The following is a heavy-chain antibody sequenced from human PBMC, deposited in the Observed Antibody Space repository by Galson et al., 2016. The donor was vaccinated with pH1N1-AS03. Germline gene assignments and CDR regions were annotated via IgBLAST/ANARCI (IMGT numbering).Heavy chain of an antibody. V-gene: IGHV5-51*03. D-gene: IGHD4-23*01. CDR1: GYTFPRYW. J-gene: IGHJ4*02. CDR3: ARLNPYVGDASIGFFDY. CDR2: IYPGDSDT. Sequence: QSGAEVKKPGESLRISCQDSGYTFPRYWIAWVRQMPGKGLEWMGLIYPGDSDTRYSPSFQGQVTISADTSINTAYLEWSSLKASDTAIYYCARLNPYVGDASIGFFDYWGQGTLVTVSS.